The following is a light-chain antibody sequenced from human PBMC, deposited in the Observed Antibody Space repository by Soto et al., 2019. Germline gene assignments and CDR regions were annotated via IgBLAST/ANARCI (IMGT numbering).Light chain of an antibody. CDR3: QQCGDLEST. Sequence: EILLTQSPGSLSLYNGERATLTCRASQSVSSSYLAWYQQKPGQAPRLLIYDASKRAPGIPARFSGSGSGTDFTLTISSLEPEDFAVYYCQQCGDLESTFGGGSKVAIK. CDR2: DAS. CDR1: QSVSSSY. J-gene: IGKJ4*01. V-gene: IGKV3-20*01.